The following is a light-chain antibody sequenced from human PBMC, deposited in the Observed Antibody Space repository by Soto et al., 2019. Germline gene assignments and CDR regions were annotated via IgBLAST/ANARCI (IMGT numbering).Light chain of an antibody. CDR3: QQYNNWPPPT. CDR1: QSVSSN. V-gene: IGKV3-15*01. Sequence: EIVMTQSPATLSVSPGERATLSCRASQSVSSNLAWYQQKPGQAPRLLIYGASTRATGIPARFSGSGSGTDFTLTISSLQSEDFAVYSCQQYNNWPPPTFGGGTKVEIK. CDR2: GAS. J-gene: IGKJ4*01.